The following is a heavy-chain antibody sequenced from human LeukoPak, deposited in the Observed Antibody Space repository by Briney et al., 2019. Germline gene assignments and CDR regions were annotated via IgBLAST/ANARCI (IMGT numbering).Heavy chain of an antibody. Sequence: AASVKVSCKASGGTFSSYAISWVRRAPGQGLEWMGRIIPIFGIANYAQKFQGRVTITADKSTSTAYMELSSLRSEDTAVYYCASPWTSENAFDIWGQGTMVTVSS. CDR1: GGTFSSYA. CDR3: ASPWTSENAFDI. CDR2: IIPIFGIA. V-gene: IGHV1-69*04. D-gene: IGHD3/OR15-3a*01. J-gene: IGHJ3*02.